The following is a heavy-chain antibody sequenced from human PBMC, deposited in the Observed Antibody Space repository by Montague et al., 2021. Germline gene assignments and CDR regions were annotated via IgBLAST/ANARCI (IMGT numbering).Heavy chain of an antibody. CDR3: GRDYWGSIDY. V-gene: IGHV4-59*02. J-gene: IGHJ4*01. Sequence: SETLSLTCSVSGGSGNGHDWSWIRQPPGKGLEWIGYMRSSGSPNYNPSFKIRLAISIDRSRNQFSLELSFVTAADTAIYFCGRDYWGSIDYWGNGILVTVTS. D-gene: IGHD7-27*01. CDR2: MRSSGSP. CDR1: GGSGNGHD.